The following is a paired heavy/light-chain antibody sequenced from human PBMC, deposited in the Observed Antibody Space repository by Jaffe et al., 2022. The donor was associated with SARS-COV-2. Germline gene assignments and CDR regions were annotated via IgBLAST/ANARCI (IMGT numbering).Heavy chain of an antibody. CDR3: AKDYYIGAVAGLLDF. Sequence: EVQLVESGGDLVQPGRSRRLSCATSGFTFDDYAMHWVRQAPGKGLEWVSGISWNSGDIVYADSVKGRFTISRDNAKNSLYLQMKSLRTEDTALYYCAKDYYIGAVAGLLDFWGQGTLVTVSS. CDR2: ISWNSGDI. V-gene: IGHV3-9*01. D-gene: IGHD6-19*01. CDR1: GFTFDDYA. J-gene: IGHJ4*02.
Light chain of an antibody. CDR1: QSVSNNY. CDR3: QHYGSSPRT. V-gene: IGKV3-20*01. CDR2: GAS. Sequence: EIVLTQSPGTRSLSPGERATLSCRASQSVSNNYLAWYQQKPGQAPRLLIYGASSRATGIPDRFSGSGSGTDFTLTISRLEPEDFAVYYCQHYGSSPRTFGQGTKVEIK. J-gene: IGKJ1*01.